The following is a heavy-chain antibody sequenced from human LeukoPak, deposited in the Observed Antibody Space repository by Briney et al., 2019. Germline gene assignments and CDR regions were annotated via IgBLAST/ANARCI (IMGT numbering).Heavy chain of an antibody. CDR3: ARDAGEWELLLNWFDP. Sequence: ASVKVSCKVSGYTLTELSMHWVRQAPGKGLEWMGGFDPEDGETIYAQKFQGRVTMTEDTSTDTAYMELSSLRSEDTAVYYCARDAGEWELLLNWFDPWGQGTLVTVSS. CDR1: GYTLTELS. CDR2: FDPEDGET. D-gene: IGHD1-26*01. V-gene: IGHV1-24*01. J-gene: IGHJ5*02.